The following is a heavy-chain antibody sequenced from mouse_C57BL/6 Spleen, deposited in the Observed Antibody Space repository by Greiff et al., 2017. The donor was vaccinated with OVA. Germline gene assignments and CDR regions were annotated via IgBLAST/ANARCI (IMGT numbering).Heavy chain of an antibody. CDR3: TRKAYEYDYFDY. Sequence: QVQLKQSGAELVKPGASVKMSCKASGFTFTTYPIEWMKQNHGKSLEWIGNFHPYNDATKYNDKFKGKATLTVANYSSTVYLELSRLTSDDSAVYYCTRKAYEYDYFDYGGQGTTLTVSS. CDR2: FHPYNDAT. CDR1: GFTFTTYP. D-gene: IGHD2-4*01. J-gene: IGHJ2*01. V-gene: IGHV1-47*01.